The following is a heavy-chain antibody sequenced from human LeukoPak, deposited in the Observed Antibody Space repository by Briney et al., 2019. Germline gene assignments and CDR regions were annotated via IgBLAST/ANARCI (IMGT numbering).Heavy chain of an antibody. V-gene: IGHV1-69*01. CDR1: GGTFSSYA. CDR3: ARARPFGGYFDL. Sequence: SVKVSCKASGGTFSSYAISWVRQAPGQGLEWMGGIIPIFGTANYAQKFQGRVTITADESTSTAYMELSSLRSEDTAVYYCARARPFGGYFDLWGQGTLVTVSS. J-gene: IGHJ4*02. D-gene: IGHD4-23*01. CDR2: IIPIFGTA.